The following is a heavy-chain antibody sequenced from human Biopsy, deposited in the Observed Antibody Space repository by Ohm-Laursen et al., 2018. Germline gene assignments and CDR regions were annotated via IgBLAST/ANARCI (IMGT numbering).Heavy chain of an antibody. D-gene: IGHD3-22*01. CDR3: ARDYDTSGCYYVS. CDR1: GGSISNNNYH. V-gene: IGHV4-39*01. J-gene: IGHJ5*02. Sequence: SDTLSLTCTVSGGSISNNNYHWGWIRQPPGKGLEWIGSIFYRGSTHYKPSLKSRVNISVDTSKNQFSLKLNSVTAADTAVYYCARDYDTSGCYYVSWGQGTLVTVSS. CDR2: IFYRGST.